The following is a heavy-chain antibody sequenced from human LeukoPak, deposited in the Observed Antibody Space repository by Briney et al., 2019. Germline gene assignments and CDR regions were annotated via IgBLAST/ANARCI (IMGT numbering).Heavy chain of an antibody. D-gene: IGHD3-10*01. CDR2: IYSGGIT. Sequence: GGSLRLSCAASGFTVSSNYMSWVRQGPGKGLEWVSLIYSGGITYYADSVKGRFTISSDNSRNTLYLQMHSLRAEDTAVYYCARASFGGDFDYRGQGTLGTVSS. CDR1: GFTVSSNY. CDR3: ARASFGGDFDY. V-gene: IGHV3-53*01. J-gene: IGHJ4*02.